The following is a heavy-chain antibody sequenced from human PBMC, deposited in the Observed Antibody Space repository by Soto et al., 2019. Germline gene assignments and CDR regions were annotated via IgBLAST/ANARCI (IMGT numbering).Heavy chain of an antibody. V-gene: IGHV1-8*01. J-gene: IGHJ5*02. CDR2: MNPNSGNT. Sequence: GASVKVSCKASGYTFTSYDINWVRQATGQGLEWMGWMNPNSGNTGYAQKFQGRVTMTRNTSISTAYMELSSLRSEDTAVYSCARAGSYDFWSGYYDNWFDPWGQGTLVTVSS. CDR1: GYTFTSYD. CDR3: ARAGSYDFWSGYYDNWFDP. D-gene: IGHD3-3*01.